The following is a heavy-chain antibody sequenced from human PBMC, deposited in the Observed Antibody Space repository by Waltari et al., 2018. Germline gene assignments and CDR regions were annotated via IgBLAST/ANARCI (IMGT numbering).Heavy chain of an antibody. CDR1: GGSISRGSYY. V-gene: IGHV4-61*02. CDR3: ARDSSSSSGWRDEYGYYYGMDV. J-gene: IGHJ6*02. CDR2: IYTSGST. D-gene: IGHD6-19*01. Sequence: QVQLQESGPGLVKPSQTLSLTCPVPGGSISRGSYYWSWIRPPAGKGREWIGRIYTSGSTNYNPSLKSRVTISVDTSKNQFSLKLSSVTAADTAVYYCARDSSSSSGWRDEYGYYYGMDVWGQGTTVTVSS.